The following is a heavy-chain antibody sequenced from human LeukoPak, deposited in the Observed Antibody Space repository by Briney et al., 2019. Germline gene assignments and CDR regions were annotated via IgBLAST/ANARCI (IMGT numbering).Heavy chain of an antibody. CDR1: GVSISSSSYY. Sequence: PSETLSLTCTVSGVSISSSSYYWGWIRQPPGKGLEWIGSIYYSGSTYYNPSLKSRVTISGDTSENQFSLKLSSVTAADTAVYYCARHLHGSGYYYYYYMDVWGKGTTVTVSS. D-gene: IGHD3-10*01. CDR2: IYYSGST. J-gene: IGHJ6*03. CDR3: ARHLHGSGYYYYYYMDV. V-gene: IGHV4-39*01.